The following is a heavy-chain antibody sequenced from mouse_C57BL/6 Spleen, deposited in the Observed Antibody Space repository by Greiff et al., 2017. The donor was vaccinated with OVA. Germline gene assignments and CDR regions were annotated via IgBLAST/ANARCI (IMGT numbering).Heavy chain of an antibody. CDR1: GFSLTSYG. J-gene: IGHJ4*01. V-gene: IGHV2-2*01. D-gene: IGHD1-1*01. Sequence: VQLQQSGPGLVQPSQSLSITCTVSGFSLTSYGVHWVRQSPGKGLEWLGVIWSGGSTDYNAAFISRLSISKDNSKSQVFFKMNSLQADDTAIYYCARGEVYGPYYYAMDYWGQGTSVTVSS. CDR3: ARGEVYGPYYYAMDY. CDR2: IWSGGST.